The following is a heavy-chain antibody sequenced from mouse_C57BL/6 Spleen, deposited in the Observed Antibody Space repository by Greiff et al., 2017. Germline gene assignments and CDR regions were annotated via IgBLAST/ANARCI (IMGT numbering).Heavy chain of an antibody. Sequence: EVQLQESGPGMVKPSQSLSLTCTVTGYSITSGYDWHWIRHFPGNKLEWMGYISYSGSTNYNPSLKSRISITHDTSKNHFFLKLNSVTTEDTATYYCARGGYGNYLFDYWGQGTTLTVSS. CDR2: ISYSGST. V-gene: IGHV3-1*01. CDR3: ARGGYGNYLFDY. CDR1: GYSITSGYD. D-gene: IGHD2-10*02. J-gene: IGHJ2*01.